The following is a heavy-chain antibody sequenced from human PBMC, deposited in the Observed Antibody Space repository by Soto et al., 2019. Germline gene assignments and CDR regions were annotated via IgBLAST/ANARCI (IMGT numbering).Heavy chain of an antibody. CDR2: IYHSGST. CDR1: GGSISSSNW. D-gene: IGHD6-19*01. V-gene: IGHV4-4*02. J-gene: IGHJ6*02. Sequence: SETLSLTCAVSGGSISSSNWWSWVRQPPGKGLEWIGEIYHSGSTNYNLSLKSRVTISVDKSKNQFSLKLSSVTAADTAVYYCARTPRGDYSSGWYYYYYGMDVWGQGTTVTVSS. CDR3: ARTPRGDYSSGWYYYYYGMDV.